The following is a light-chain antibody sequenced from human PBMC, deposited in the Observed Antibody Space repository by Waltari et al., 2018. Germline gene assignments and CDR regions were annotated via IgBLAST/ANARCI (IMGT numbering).Light chain of an antibody. CDR1: QSFSNW. CDR2: KAS. V-gene: IGKV1-5*03. CDR3: QQSST. Sequence: DVQMTLSPSILSAYVGETVTITCRASQSFSNWMSWYQQKPGKAPKLLIYKASSLRSGVPSRFSGSGSGTEFTLTISSLQPDDFATYYCQQSSTFGPGTKVEIK. J-gene: IGKJ1*01.